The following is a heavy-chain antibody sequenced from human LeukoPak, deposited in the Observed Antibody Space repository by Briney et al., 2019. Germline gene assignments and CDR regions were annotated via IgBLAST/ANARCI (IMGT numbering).Heavy chain of an antibody. V-gene: IGHV6-1*01. J-gene: IGHJ4*02. CDR1: GDSVSRHDLT. CDR2: IFYRSKWYN. Sequence: SQTLSLTCAISGDSVSRHDLTWDWVRQSPSRGLEWLGRIFYRSKWYNDYAVSVKSRITVSPDTSKNQFSLHLNSVTPEDTAVYYCVRSYDWVFDYWGQGTRVTVSS. CDR3: VRSYDWVFDY. D-gene: IGHD1-1*01.